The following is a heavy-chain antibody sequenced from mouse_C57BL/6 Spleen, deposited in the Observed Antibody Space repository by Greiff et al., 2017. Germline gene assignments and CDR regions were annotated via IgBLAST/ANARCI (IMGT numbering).Heavy chain of an antibody. V-gene: IGHV2-3*01. CDR3: AKGGAWFAY. Sequence: VQRVESGPGLVAPSQRLSITCTVSGFSLTSYGVSWVGQRPGKGLEWLGVIWGDGSTNNHSALITRLSISKDNSKSQVFLKLNSLQTDDTSTYYCAKGGAWFAYWGQGTLVTVSA. J-gene: IGHJ3*01. CDR2: IWGDGST. CDR1: GFSLTSYG.